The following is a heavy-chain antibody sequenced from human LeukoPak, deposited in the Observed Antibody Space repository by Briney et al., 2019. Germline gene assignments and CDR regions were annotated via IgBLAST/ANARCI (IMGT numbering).Heavy chain of an antibody. CDR2: IYYSGST. V-gene: IGHV4-39*01. Sequence: SETLSLTCTVSGGSISGSSYYWGWIRQPPGKGLEWIGNIYYSGSTYYNPSLKSRVTISVDTSKNQFSLKLSSVTAADMAVYYCARHQYSGTVDYWGQGTLVTVSP. CDR3: ARHQYSGTVDY. D-gene: IGHD6-13*01. CDR1: GGSISGSSYY. J-gene: IGHJ4*02.